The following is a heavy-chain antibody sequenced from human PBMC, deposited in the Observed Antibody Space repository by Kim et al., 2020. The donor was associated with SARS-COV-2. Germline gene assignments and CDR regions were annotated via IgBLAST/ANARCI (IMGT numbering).Heavy chain of an antibody. J-gene: IGHJ4*02. CDR3: AKDLYYYGSGGGIDY. V-gene: IGHV3-23*01. D-gene: IGHD3-10*01. Sequence: DAGKGRFTISRENSRNTLYLQRNSLRAEDTAVYYCAKDLYYYGSGGGIDYWGQGTLVTVSS.